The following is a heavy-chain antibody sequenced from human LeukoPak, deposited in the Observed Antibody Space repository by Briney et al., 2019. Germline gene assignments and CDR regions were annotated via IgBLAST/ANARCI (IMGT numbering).Heavy chain of an antibody. CDR1: GGTFSSYA. V-gene: IGHV1-69*05. D-gene: IGHD6-19*01. CDR2: IIPIFGTA. J-gene: IGHJ4*02. Sequence: ASVKVSCKASGGTFSSYAISWVRQAPGQGLEWMGGIIPIFGTANYAQKFQGRVTMTRDTSTRTVYMEVNSLRSEDTAVYYCARQGTYSSAIGMGYWGQGTLVTVSS. CDR3: ARQGTYSSAIGMGY.